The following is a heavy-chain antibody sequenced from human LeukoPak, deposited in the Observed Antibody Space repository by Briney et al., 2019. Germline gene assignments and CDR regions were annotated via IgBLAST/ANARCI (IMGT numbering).Heavy chain of an antibody. D-gene: IGHD3-9*01. J-gene: IGHJ5*02. Sequence: SETLSLTCIVSGGSISSGPYYWNWIRQPAGKGLEWIGRISTRGRTLYNPSLKSRVTLSIDTSNNQFSLKLSSVTAADTAVYYCARHRLRYFNWFDPWGQGTLVTVSS. CDR2: ISTRGRT. V-gene: IGHV4-61*02. CDR1: GGSISSGPYY. CDR3: ARHRLRYFNWFDP.